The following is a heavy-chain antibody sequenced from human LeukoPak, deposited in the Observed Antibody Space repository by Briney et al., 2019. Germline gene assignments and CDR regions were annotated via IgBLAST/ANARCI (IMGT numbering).Heavy chain of an antibody. CDR1: GITLSSYW. CDR2: INTDGSST. CDR3: ASGCSVGSCYGDY. V-gene: IGHV3-74*01. Sequence: GRSLRLSCAASGITLSSYWMHWVRQAPGEGLIWVSRINTDGSSTSYADSVKGRFTISRDNAKNTLYLQMNSLRAEDTAVYYCASGCSVGSCYGDYWGQGTLVTVSS. D-gene: IGHD2-15*01. J-gene: IGHJ4*02.